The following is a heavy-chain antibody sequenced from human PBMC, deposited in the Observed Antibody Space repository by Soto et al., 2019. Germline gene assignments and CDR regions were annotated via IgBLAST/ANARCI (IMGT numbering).Heavy chain of an antibody. CDR2: ISGRGNYT. J-gene: IGHJ6*02. Sequence: ESGGDLVKPGGSLRLSCAVPGFTFSDYYMSWFRQAPAQGLEWMANISGRGNYTNYADSVRGRFTISRDNIKNSLFLQMNSLRDEDTAIYYCARYGCERIAAATGGGYGMDVWGQGTTVIVSS. CDR1: GFTFSDYY. CDR3: ARYGCERIAAATGGGYGMDV. D-gene: IGHD6-6*01. V-gene: IGHV3-11*06.